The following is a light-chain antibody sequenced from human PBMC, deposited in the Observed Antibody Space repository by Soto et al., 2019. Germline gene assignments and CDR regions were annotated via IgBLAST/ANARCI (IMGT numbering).Light chain of an antibody. CDR2: GAS. CDR3: QLYGSSPPYT. V-gene: IGKV3-20*01. J-gene: IGKJ2*01. CDR1: QSVSSSY. Sequence: EIVLTQSPGTLSLSPGERATLSCRASQSVSSSYLAWYQQKPGQAPWLLIYGASSRATGIPDRFSGSGSGTDFTLTISRLEPEDFAVYYCQLYGSSPPYTFGQGTKLEIK.